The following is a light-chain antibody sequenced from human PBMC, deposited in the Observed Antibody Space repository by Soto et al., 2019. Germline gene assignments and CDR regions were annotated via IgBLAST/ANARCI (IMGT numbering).Light chain of an antibody. Sequence: ETVMTQSPATLSVSPGERATLSCRASQSVSSNLAWYQQKRGQAPRLLIYGASTRATGIPARFSGSGSGTEFTLTISSLQSEDFAVYYCQQYNNWPRDTFGQGTRLEIK. V-gene: IGKV3-15*01. CDR1: QSVSSN. CDR2: GAS. J-gene: IGKJ5*01. CDR3: QQYNNWPRDT.